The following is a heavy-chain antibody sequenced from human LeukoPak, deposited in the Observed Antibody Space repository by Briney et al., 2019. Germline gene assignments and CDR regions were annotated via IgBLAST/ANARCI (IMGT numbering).Heavy chain of an antibody. CDR1: GFTFDDYG. V-gene: IGHV3-20*04. D-gene: IGHD1-26*01. CDR2: INWNGGST. Sequence: PGGSLRLSCAASGFTFDDYGMSWVRQAPGKGLEWVSGINWNGGSTGYADSVKGRFTISRDNAKNSLYLQMNSPRAEDTALYYCARGSGLSYWPNFDYLGQGTLVTVSS. CDR3: ARGSGLSYWPNFDY. J-gene: IGHJ4*02.